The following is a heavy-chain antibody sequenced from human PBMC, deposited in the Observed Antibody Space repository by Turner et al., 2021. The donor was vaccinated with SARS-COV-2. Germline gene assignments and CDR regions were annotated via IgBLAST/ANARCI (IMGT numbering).Heavy chain of an antibody. CDR1: GFTFNTYG. CDR2: ISTGGRTT. J-gene: IGHJ3*01. Sequence: QVQLVESGGGGVQPGTPLRLPWAASGFTFNTYGMHWVRQAPDKGLEWVAFISTGGRTTYHADSVTCRFSISRDDSSNTLCLQMSSLTTEDTGVYYCAREIVASTYAFDFWGQGTLVIISS. D-gene: IGHD3-16*02. V-gene: IGHV3-30*03. CDR3: AREIVASTYAFDF.